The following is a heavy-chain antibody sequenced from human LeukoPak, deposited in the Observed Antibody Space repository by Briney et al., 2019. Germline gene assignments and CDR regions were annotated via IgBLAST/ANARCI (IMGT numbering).Heavy chain of an antibody. J-gene: IGHJ3*02. V-gene: IGHV3-33*01. CDR2: IWYGGSTK. CDR1: VFTFNTYG. CDR3: ARGYSSLSCAFDI. D-gene: IGHD6-19*01. Sequence: GRSLRLSCAASVFTFNTYGMHWVRQAPGKGLEWVALIWYGGSTKFYADSVKGRFTISRDNSRDTLYLQMDSLSAEDTAIYYCARGYSSLSCAFDIWGQGTMVTVSS.